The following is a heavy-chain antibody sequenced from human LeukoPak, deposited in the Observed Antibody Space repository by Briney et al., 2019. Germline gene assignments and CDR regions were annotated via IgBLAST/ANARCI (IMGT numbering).Heavy chain of an antibody. CDR3: ARDATY. CDR2: IYTSGST. Sequence: PSETLSLTCTVSGGSISGYYWSWIRQPAGKGLEWIGRIYTSGSTNYNPSLKSRVPISVDTAKNQFSLKLSSVTAADTAVYYCARDATYWGQGTLVTVSS. J-gene: IGHJ4*02. CDR1: GGSISGYY. D-gene: IGHD5-12*01. V-gene: IGHV4-4*07.